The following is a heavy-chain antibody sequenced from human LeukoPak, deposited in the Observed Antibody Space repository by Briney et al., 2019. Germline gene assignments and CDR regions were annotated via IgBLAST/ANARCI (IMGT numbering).Heavy chain of an antibody. V-gene: IGHV3-74*01. Sequence: PGGSLRLSCAASGFTFSSYWMHWVRQAPGKGLVWVSRINTDGSSTSYADSVKGRFTISRDNAKNTLYLQMNSLRAEDTAVYYCARGAFGVYAFDIWGQGTMVTVSS. CDR2: INTDGSST. D-gene: IGHD3-3*01. CDR1: GFTFSSYW. J-gene: IGHJ3*02. CDR3: ARGAFGVYAFDI.